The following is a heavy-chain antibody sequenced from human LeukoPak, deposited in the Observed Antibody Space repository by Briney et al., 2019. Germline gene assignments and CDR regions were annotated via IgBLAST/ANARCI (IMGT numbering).Heavy chain of an antibody. V-gene: IGHV4-30-4*01. J-gene: IGHJ2*01. CDR3: ARDRTVAAAGLNWYFDL. Sequence: SQTLSLTCTVSGGSISSGDYYWSWIRQPPGKGVEWFGYIYYSGSTYYNPSLKSRVTISVDTSKNQFSLKLSSVTAADTAVYYCARDRTVAAAGLNWYFDLWGRGTLVTVSS. D-gene: IGHD6-13*01. CDR1: GGSISSGDYY. CDR2: IYYSGST.